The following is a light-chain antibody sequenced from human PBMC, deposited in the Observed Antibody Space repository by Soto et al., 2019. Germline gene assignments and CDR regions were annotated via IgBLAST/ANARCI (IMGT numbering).Light chain of an antibody. V-gene: IGLV2-11*01. J-gene: IGLJ2*01. CDR1: SSDVGGYNY. Sequence: QSALTQPRSVSGSPGESVTISCTGTSSDVGGYNYVSWYQQHPGKAPKLMICDVNKRPSGVPDRFSGSKSGNTASLTISGLQAEDEADYYCCSYAGSYTFEFGGGTKVTVL. CDR3: CSYAGSYTFE. CDR2: DVN.